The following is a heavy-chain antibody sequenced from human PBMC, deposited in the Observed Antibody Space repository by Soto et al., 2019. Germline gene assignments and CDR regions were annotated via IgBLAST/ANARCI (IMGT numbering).Heavy chain of an antibody. J-gene: IGHJ6*02. D-gene: IGHD2-21*02. CDR3: ARGYPFVGVVTAIRSGRSYGMDV. V-gene: IGHV4-34*01. Sequence: PSETLSLTCAVYGGSFSGYYWSWIHQPPGKGLEWIGEINHSGSTDYNPSLKSRVTISVDASKNQFSLKLSSVTAADTAVYYCARGYPFVGVVTAIRSGRSYGMDVWGQGTTVTVSS. CDR1: GGSFSGYY. CDR2: INHSGST.